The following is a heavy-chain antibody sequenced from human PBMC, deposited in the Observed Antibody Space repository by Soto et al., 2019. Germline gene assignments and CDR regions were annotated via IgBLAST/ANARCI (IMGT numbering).Heavy chain of an antibody. J-gene: IGHJ4*02. CDR1: GFTFSDYC. Sequence: PGGSLRLSCAASGFTFSDYCMSWIRQAPGKGLEWVSYISSSGSTIYYADSVKGRFTISRDNAKNSLYLQMNSLRAEDTAVYYCARDRGRSANLEFDYWGQGTLVTVSS. CDR3: ARDRGRSANLEFDY. D-gene: IGHD3-10*01. V-gene: IGHV3-11*01. CDR2: ISSSGSTI.